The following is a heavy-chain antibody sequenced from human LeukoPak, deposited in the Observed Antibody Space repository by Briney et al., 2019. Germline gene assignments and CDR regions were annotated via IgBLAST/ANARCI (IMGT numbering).Heavy chain of an antibody. CDR3: ARTPYCSGGSCYSKSYYFDY. D-gene: IGHD2-15*01. J-gene: IGHJ4*02. CDR1: GDSVSSNSAA. V-gene: IGHV6-1*01. Sequence: SQTLSLTCAISGDSVSSNSAAWNWIRQSPSRGLEWLGRTYYRSKWYNDYAVSVRSRITISPDTSKNQFSLQLNSVTPEDTAVYYCARTPYCSGGSCYSKSYYFDYWGQGTLVTVSS. CDR2: TYYRSKWYN.